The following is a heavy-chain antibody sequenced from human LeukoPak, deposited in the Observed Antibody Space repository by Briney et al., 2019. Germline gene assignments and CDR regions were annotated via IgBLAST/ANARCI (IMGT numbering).Heavy chain of an antibody. Sequence: GASVKVSCKASGYTFTAYYLHWVRQAPGQGLEWMGWINPNSGDTNYAQRFQGRVTMTSDTSISTAYMELSSLRSDEMAVYYCARSGKGSGSYYNFYMDVWGKGTTATVSS. CDR1: GYTFTAYY. D-gene: IGHD3-10*01. V-gene: IGHV1-2*02. CDR3: ARSGKGSGSYYNFYMDV. CDR2: INPNSGDT. J-gene: IGHJ6*03.